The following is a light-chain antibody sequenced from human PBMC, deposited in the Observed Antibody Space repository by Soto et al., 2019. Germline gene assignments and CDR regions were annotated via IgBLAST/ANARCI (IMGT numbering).Light chain of an antibody. CDR3: QQLTDWPPQWT. CDR1: QSISSY. CDR2: DAS. J-gene: IGKJ1*01. Sequence: VVLTKSPDTLSLTPGERATLSCRASQSISSYLAWYQQKPGQAPRLLIYDASGRATGIPARFSGSGSGTDFTLTISSLEPEDFAVYYCQQLTDWPPQWTFGQGSMVDIK. V-gene: IGKV3-11*01.